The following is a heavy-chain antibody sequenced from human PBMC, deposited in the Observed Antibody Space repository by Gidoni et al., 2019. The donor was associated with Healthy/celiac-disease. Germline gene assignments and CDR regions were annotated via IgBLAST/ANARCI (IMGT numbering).Heavy chain of an antibody. Sequence: QVQLQQWGAGLLKPSETLSLTCAVYVGSFSGYYWSWIRQPPGKGLEGIGEINQSGSTNYNPSLKSRVTISVDTSKNQFSLKLSSVTAADTAVYYCARGVYYSGSPHGMDVWGQGTTVTVSS. J-gene: IGHJ6*02. CDR1: VGSFSGYY. CDR2: INQSGST. CDR3: ARGVYYSGSPHGMDV. V-gene: IGHV4-34*01. D-gene: IGHD1-26*01.